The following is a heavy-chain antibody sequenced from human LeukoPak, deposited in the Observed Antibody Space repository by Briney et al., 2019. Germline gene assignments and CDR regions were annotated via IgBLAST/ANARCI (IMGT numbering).Heavy chain of an antibody. D-gene: IGHD1-14*01. CDR2: ISYDGSNK. CDR1: GFTFSSYA. J-gene: IGHJ4*02. V-gene: IGHV3-30-3*01. CDR3: AARPRMPPRFDY. Sequence: GGSLRLSCAASGFTFSSYAMHWVRQAPGKGLGWVAVISYDGSNKYYADSVKGRFTISRDNSKSTLYLQMNSLRAEDTAIYYCAARPRMPPRFDYWGQGALVTVSS.